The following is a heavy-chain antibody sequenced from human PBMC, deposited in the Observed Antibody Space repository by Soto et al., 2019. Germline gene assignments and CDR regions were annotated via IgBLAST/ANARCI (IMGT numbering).Heavy chain of an antibody. CDR2: IHPSGDT. D-gene: IGHD2-8*01. CDR3: VRGYCTTTPCSGDFQH. V-gene: IGHV1-46*01. Sequence: ASVKVSCKASGYKFTTYFIHWVRQAPGQGLEWMGMIHPSGDTGYGQKFRGRVTMTIDTSTTTAYMELRNLTSEDTAIYFSVRGYCTTTPCSGDFQHWGQGTLVTVSS. J-gene: IGHJ1*01. CDR1: GYKFTTYF.